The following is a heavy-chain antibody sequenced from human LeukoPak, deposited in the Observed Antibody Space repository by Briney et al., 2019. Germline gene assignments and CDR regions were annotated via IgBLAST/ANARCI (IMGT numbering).Heavy chain of an antibody. CDR2: ISGSGSNT. Sequence: GGSLRLSCAASGFTLSSSAMSWVRQAPGKGLEWVSGISGSGSNTYYADSVKGRFTISRDIFKNTLYLQMHSLRADDTAVYYCAKGKDLPWAFDYWGQGTLVTVSS. CDR3: AKGKDLPWAFDY. CDR1: GFTLSSSA. D-gene: IGHD2-2*01. J-gene: IGHJ4*02. V-gene: IGHV3-23*01.